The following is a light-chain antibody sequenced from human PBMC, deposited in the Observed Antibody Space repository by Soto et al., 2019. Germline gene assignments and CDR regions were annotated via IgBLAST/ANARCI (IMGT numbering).Light chain of an antibody. J-gene: IGLJ1*01. V-gene: IGLV2-11*01. CDR2: DVN. CDR3: CSYTARSTFFV. Sequence: QSVLTQPRSVSGSPGQSVTLSCTGTSSDVGAYNYVSWYQQHPGKAPKLIIYDVNERPSGVPDRFSGSKSGNTASLSISGLQADDEADYYCCSYTARSTFFVFGTGTKSPS. CDR1: SSDVGAYNY.